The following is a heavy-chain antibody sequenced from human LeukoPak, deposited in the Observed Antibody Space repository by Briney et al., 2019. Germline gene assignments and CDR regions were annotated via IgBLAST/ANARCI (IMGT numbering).Heavy chain of an antibody. CDR1: GFMFSSYA. J-gene: IGHJ4*02. Sequence: GGSLRLSCVASGFMFSSYAMSWVRQAPGKGLEWVSSVSGSGGTTYYADSVKGRFTISRDTYKNTLFLQMNSLRAEDTAVYYCAKGHSSSWYYFDYWGQGTLVTVSS. CDR3: AKGHSSSWYYFDY. CDR2: VSGSGGTT. V-gene: IGHV3-23*01. D-gene: IGHD6-13*01.